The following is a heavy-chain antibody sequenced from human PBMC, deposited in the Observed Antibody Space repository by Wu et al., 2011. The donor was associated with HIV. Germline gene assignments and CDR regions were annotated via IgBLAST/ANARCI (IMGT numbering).Heavy chain of an antibody. D-gene: IGHD2-15*01. V-gene: IGHV1-2*02. CDR2: IPGNGGT. Sequence: SVKVSCKASGHSFTNSYINWVRQALDMALSDGMIIPGNGGTLLAQTFQARLTLTRDLSSTTVYMELNSLKSDDTGVYYCATDRSGGLDFWGQGTPVSVSS. CDR1: GHSFTNSY. J-gene: IGHJ4*02. CDR3: ATDRSGGLDF.